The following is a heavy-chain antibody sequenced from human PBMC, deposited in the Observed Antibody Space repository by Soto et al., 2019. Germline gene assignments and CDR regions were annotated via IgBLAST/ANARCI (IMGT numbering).Heavy chain of an antibody. CDR3: ARDCGVVAVDLDY. J-gene: IGHJ4*02. CDR2: IFYDGSKK. D-gene: IGHD2-2*01. CDR1: GYIFSNYG. Sequence: QVQLVESGGGVVQPGRSLRLSCAASGYIFSNYGMHWVRQAPGKGLEWVAVIFYDGSKKYYADSVKGRFTISRDISRNTLYLEMDSLRAEDTGVYSGARDCGVVAVDLDYWGQGTLVTVSS. V-gene: IGHV3-33*01.